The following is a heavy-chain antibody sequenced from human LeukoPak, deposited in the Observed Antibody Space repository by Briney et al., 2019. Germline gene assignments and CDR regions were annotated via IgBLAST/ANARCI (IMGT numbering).Heavy chain of an antibody. Sequence: GGSLRLSCAASGFTFDDYGMSWVRQAPGKGLEWVSGINWNGGSTGYADSVKGGFTISRDNAKNSLYLQMNSLRAEDTALYYCARRPFGFGVASHFDYWGQGTLVTVSS. V-gene: IGHV3-20*04. CDR2: INWNGGST. D-gene: IGHD3-3*01. CDR3: ARRPFGFGVASHFDY. CDR1: GFTFDDYG. J-gene: IGHJ4*02.